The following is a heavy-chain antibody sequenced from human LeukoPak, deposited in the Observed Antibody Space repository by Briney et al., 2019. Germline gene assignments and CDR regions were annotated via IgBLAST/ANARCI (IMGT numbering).Heavy chain of an antibody. J-gene: IGHJ4*02. CDR3: AKDPGYSSGNYFDY. CDR1: GFTFDDYA. CDR2: ISWDGGST. D-gene: IGHD6-19*01. V-gene: IGHV3-43D*03. Sequence: GGSLRLSCAASGFTFDDYAMHWVRRAPGKGLEWVSLISWDGGSTYYADSVKGRFTISRDNSKNSLYLQMNSLRAEDTALYYCAKDPGYSSGNYFDYRGQGTLVTVSS.